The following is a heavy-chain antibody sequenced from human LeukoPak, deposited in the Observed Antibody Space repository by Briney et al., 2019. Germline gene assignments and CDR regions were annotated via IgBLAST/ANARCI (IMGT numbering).Heavy chain of an antibody. J-gene: IGHJ6*02. D-gene: IGHD1-1*01. CDR2: ISGSGGST. CDR1: GFTFSSYA. Sequence: PGRSLRLSCAASGFTFSSYAMSWVRQAPGKGLEWVSAISGSGGSTYYADSVKGRFTISRDNSKNTLYLQMNSLRAVDTAVYYCAKDSSPIQGDDYYYGMDVWGQGTTVTVSS. V-gene: IGHV3-23*01. CDR3: AKDSSPIQGDDYYYGMDV.